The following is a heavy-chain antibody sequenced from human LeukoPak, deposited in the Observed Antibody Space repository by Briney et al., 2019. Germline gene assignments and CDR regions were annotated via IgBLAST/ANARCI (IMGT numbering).Heavy chain of an antibody. Sequence: PGGSLRLSCAASGFTFDDYTMHWVRQAPGKGLEWVSFISWDGGSTYYADSVKGRFTISRDNSKNSLYLQMNSLRTEDTALYYCAKVGSSSWYYVDYWGQGTLVTVSS. J-gene: IGHJ4*02. CDR3: AKVGSSSWYYVDY. CDR2: ISWDGGST. V-gene: IGHV3-43*01. D-gene: IGHD6-13*01. CDR1: GFTFDDYT.